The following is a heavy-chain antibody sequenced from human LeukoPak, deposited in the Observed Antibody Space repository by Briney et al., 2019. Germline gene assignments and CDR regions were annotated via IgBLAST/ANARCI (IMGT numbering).Heavy chain of an antibody. Sequence: GGSLRLSCAASGFSFSSYAMSWVRQAPGKGLEWVSSISGSGDNTYYAESVKGRFTISRDNSKNTLFLQMNSLRAEDTAVFYCAKRSGYTTGGFCDFWGQGTLVTVSS. CDR2: ISGSGDNT. CDR1: GFSFSSYA. V-gene: IGHV3-23*01. J-gene: IGHJ4*02. D-gene: IGHD3-10*01. CDR3: AKRSGYTTGGFCDF.